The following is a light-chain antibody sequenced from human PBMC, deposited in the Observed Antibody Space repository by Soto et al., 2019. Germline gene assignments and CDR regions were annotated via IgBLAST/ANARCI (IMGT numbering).Light chain of an antibody. CDR3: CSYTSSTSAV. CDR1: SSDVGRYSY. J-gene: IGLJ2*01. CDR2: EVS. V-gene: IGLV2-14*01. Sequence: QSALTQPASVSGSPGQSITISCTGTSSDVGRYSYVSWFQQHPGKAPILMIFEVSTRPSGVSNRFSGSKSGNTASLTISGLQIEDEADYYCCSYTSSTSAVFGGGTKLTVL.